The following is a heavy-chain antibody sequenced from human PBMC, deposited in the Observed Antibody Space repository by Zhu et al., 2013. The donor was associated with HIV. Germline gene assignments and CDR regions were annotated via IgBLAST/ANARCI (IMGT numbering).Heavy chain of an antibody. V-gene: IGHV1-2*02. D-gene: IGHD6-13*01. CDR2: INPNNGAT. Sequence: QVQLVQSGSEVKKPGSSVKVSCKASGGTFNSYAINWVRQAPGQGLEWMGWINPNNGATNYAQKFRGRVSMTRDTSIDTAYVELSNLRSDDTAVYYCARGLGSTRFLSKIGYYFDFWAQGTLVTVSP. J-gene: IGHJ4*02. CDR1: GGTFNSYA. CDR3: ARGLGSTRFLSKIGYYFDF.